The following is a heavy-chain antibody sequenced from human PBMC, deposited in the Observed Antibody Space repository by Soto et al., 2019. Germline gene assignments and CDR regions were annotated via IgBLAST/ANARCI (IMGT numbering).Heavy chain of an antibody. J-gene: IGHJ5*02. Sequence: GASVKVSCKASGGTFSSYAISWVRQAPGQGLEWMGGIIPIFGTANYAQKFQGRVTITADKSTSTAYMELSSLRSEDTAVYYCASQPRYDLLTEIIPWGQGTLVTVSS. V-gene: IGHV1-69*06. CDR2: IIPIFGTA. CDR1: GGTFSSYA. CDR3: ASQPRYDLLTEIIP. D-gene: IGHD3-9*01.